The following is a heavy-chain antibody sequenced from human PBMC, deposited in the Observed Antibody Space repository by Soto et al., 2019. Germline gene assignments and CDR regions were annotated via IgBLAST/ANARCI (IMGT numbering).Heavy chain of an antibody. CDR1: EFPFSAYG. CDR3: ARYSSNSYYFDY. J-gene: IGHJ4*02. D-gene: IGHD6-13*01. V-gene: IGHV3-33*01. Sequence: QVQLVESGGGVVQPGGSLRLSCEASEFPFSAYGMHWIRQAPGKGLEWVAVIWFDSSHSFYADSVQGRFTVSRDNSKNTQYLQMSSLRAEDTAVYYCARYSSNSYYFDYWGQGALVTVSS. CDR2: IWFDSSHS.